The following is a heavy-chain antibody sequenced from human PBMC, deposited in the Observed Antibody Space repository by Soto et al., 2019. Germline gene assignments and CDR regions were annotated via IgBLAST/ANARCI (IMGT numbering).Heavy chain of an antibody. J-gene: IGHJ4*02. CDR2: IYYSGST. V-gene: IGHV4-59*01. CDR3: ARAVTQYYFDY. CDR1: GGSISSYY. Sequence: SETLSLPCTVSGGSISSYYWSWIRQPPGKGLEWIGYIYYSGSTNYNPSLKSRVTISVDTSKNQFSLKLSSVTAADTAVYYCARAVTQYYFDYWGQGTLVTVSS. D-gene: IGHD4-4*01.